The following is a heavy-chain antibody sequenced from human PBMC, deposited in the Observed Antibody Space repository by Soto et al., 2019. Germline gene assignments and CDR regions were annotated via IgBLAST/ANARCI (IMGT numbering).Heavy chain of an antibody. D-gene: IGHD3-10*01. CDR3: AKSEGDMVRGEFDY. J-gene: IGHJ4*02. Sequence: QVQLVESGGGVVQPGRSLRLSCAASGFTFSSYGMHWVRQAPGKGLEWVAVISYDGSNKYYADSVKGRFTISRDNSKNTLYLQMNSLRAEDTAVYYCAKSEGDMVRGEFDYWGQGTLVTVSS. V-gene: IGHV3-30*18. CDR2: ISYDGSNK. CDR1: GFTFSSYG.